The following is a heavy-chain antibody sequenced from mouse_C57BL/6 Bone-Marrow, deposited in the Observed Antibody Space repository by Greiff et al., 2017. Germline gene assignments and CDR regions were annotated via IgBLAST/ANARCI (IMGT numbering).Heavy chain of an antibody. CDR3: VRGRPRPYDFDY. D-gene: IGHD1-2*01. CDR2: IYPRSGNT. Sequence: VQLQQSGAELARPGASVKLSCKASGYTFTSYGMSWVKQRTGQGLEWIGEIYPRSGNTNYNEKFKGKATLTAAKSSSTAYMELRSLTSEDSAVYFCVRGRPRPYDFDYGGQGTTLTVSA. CDR1: GYTFTSYG. V-gene: IGHV1-81*01. J-gene: IGHJ2*01.